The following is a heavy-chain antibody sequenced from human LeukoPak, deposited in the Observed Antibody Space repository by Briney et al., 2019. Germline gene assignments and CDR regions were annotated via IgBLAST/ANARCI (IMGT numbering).Heavy chain of an antibody. V-gene: IGHV3-48*03. CDR1: GFTFSSYE. CDR2: IRSGGSTI. J-gene: IGHJ4*02. CDR3: ASIPLGNAINFAT. Sequence: GGSLRLSCAASGFTFSSYEMNWVRQAPGKGLEWVSYIRSGGSTIYYADSVKGRFTISRNNAKNSLYLQMNSLRAAETAVYYCASIPLGNAINFATWGQGTLVTVSS. D-gene: IGHD2-8*01.